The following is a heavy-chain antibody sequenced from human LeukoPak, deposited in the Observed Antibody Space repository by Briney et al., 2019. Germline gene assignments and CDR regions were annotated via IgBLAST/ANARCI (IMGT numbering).Heavy chain of an antibody. CDR3: ARGYCSSTSCYSLPFDY. D-gene: IGHD2-2*01. V-gene: IGHV3-33*01. Sequence: PGGSLRLSCAASGFTFSSYGMHWVRQAPGQGLEWVAVIWYDGSNKYYADSVKGRFTISRDNSKNTLYLQMNSLRAEDTAVYYCARGYCSSTSCYSLPFDYWGQGTLVTVSS. CDR2: IWYDGSNK. J-gene: IGHJ4*02. CDR1: GFTFSSYG.